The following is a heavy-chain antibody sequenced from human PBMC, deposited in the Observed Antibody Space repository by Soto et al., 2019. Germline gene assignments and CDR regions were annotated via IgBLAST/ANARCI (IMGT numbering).Heavy chain of an antibody. CDR2: INPSGDSA. CDR3: ARVGSFEVVAATDYFDH. V-gene: IGHV1-46*02. D-gene: IGHD6-19*01. CDR1: GYTFNSYY. J-gene: IGHJ4*02. Sequence: VQLVQSGAEVKKPGASVKISCKASGYTFNSYYMHWVRQAPGQGLEWMGVINPSGDSAGYAQKFQGRVIMTRDTSTSTLYMDLSGLRSDDTAVYYCARVGSFEVVAATDYFDHWGQGTLITVSS.